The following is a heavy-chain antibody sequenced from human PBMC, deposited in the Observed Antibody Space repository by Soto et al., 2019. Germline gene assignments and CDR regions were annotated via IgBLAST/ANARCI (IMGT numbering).Heavy chain of an antibody. Sequence: SETLSLTCTVSGGSISSGDYYWSWIRQPPGKGLEWIGYIYYSGSTYYNPSLKSRVTISVDTSKNQFSLKLSSVTAADTAVYYCARSYGSGSYYSYNWFDPWGQGTLVTVSS. V-gene: IGHV4-30-4*01. J-gene: IGHJ5*02. CDR2: IYYSGST. CDR3: ARSYGSGSYYSYNWFDP. CDR1: GGSISSGDYY. D-gene: IGHD3-10*01.